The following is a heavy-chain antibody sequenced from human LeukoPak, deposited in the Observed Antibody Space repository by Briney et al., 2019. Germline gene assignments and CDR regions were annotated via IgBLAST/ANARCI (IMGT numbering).Heavy chain of an antibody. CDR2: ISSTSTYI. D-gene: IGHD1-26*01. CDR1: GVTISGYW. J-gene: IGHJ4*02. CDR3: SSRGNY. Sequence: GGSLRLSCAASGVTISGYWMNWVRQAPGKRLEWVSSISSTSTYIYYADSVKGRFTISRDNAKNSLYLQMNSLRVEDTAVYYCSSRGNYWGQGTLVTVSS. V-gene: IGHV3-21*01.